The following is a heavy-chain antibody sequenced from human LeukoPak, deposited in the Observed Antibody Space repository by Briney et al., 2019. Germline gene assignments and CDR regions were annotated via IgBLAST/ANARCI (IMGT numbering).Heavy chain of an antibody. V-gene: IGHV4-4*02. J-gene: IGHJ3*02. CDR3: ARGNNWNDDGAFDI. CDR1: GGSISSSNW. CDR2: IYHSGST. Sequence: SETLSLTCAVSGGSISSSNWWSWVRQPPGKGLEWIGEIYHSGSTNYNPSLKNRVTMSVDTSKNQISLKLSSVTAADTAVYYCARGNNWNDDGAFDIWGQGTMVTVSS. D-gene: IGHD1-1*01.